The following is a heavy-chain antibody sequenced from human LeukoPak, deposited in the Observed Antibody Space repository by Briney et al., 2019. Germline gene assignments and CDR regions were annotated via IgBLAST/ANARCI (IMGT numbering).Heavy chain of an antibody. CDR3: ARAGSSSWYVPHWFDP. J-gene: IGHJ5*02. V-gene: IGHV1-69*05. D-gene: IGHD6-13*01. CDR1: GGTFNSYA. CDR2: IIPIFGTA. Sequence: ASVNVSCKASGGTFNSYAISWVRQAPGQGLEWMGGIIPIFGTANYAQKFQGRVTITTDESTSTAYMELSSLRSEDTAVYYCARAGSSSWYVPHWFDPWGQGTLVTVSS.